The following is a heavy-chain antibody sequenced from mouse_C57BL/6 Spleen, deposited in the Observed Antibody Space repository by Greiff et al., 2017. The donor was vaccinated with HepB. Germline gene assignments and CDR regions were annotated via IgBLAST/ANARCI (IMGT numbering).Heavy chain of an antibody. D-gene: IGHD2-1*01. V-gene: IGHV5-4*01. J-gene: IGHJ3*01. CDR2: ISDGGSYT. Sequence: EVMLVESGGGLVKPGGSLKLSCAASGFTFSSYAMSWVRQTPEKRLEWVATISDGGSYTYYPDNVKGRFTISRDNAKNNQYLQMSHLKSEDTAMYYCARDRGPYGNYEVLFAYWGQGTLVTVSA. CDR3: ARDRGPYGNYEVLFAY. CDR1: GFTFSSYA.